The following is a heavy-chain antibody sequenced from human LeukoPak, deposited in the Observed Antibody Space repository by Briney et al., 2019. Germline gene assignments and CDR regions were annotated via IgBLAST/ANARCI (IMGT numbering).Heavy chain of an antibody. D-gene: IGHD3-22*01. CDR2: IYYSGST. V-gene: IGHV4-59*01. CDR1: GGSISSYY. J-gene: IGHJ4*02. Sequence: SETLSLTCTVSGGSISSYYWSWIRQPPGKGLEWIGYIYYSGSTNYNPSLKSRVTISVDTTKNQFSLKLSSVTAADTAVYYCARVHSSGYLFDYWGQGTLVTVSS. CDR3: ARVHSSGYLFDY.